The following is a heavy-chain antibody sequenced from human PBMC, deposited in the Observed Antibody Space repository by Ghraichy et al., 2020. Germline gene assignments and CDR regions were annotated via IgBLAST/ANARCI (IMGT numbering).Heavy chain of an antibody. Sequence: SVKVSCKASGGTFSSYAISWVRQAPGQGLEWMGRIIPILGIANYAQKFQGRVTITADKSPSPASMELSSLRSEDTAVYYCARDKAHDYGDYVSNAFDIWGQGTMVTVSS. V-gene: IGHV1-69*04. D-gene: IGHD4-17*01. CDR3: ARDKAHDYGDYVSNAFDI. J-gene: IGHJ3*02. CDR2: IIPILGIA. CDR1: GGTFSSYA.